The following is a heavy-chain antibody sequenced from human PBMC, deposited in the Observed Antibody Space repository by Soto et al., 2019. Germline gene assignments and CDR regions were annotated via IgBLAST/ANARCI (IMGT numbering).Heavy chain of an antibody. CDR1: GGSISTVDYW. CDR2: IYDGGRT. D-gene: IGHD7-27*01. V-gene: IGHV4-30-4*01. Sequence: QVQLQESGPGLVKPSQTLSLTCTVSGGSISTVDYWWSWIRQSPDMGLEWIGHIYDGGRTYNNPSLERPVTMSVDTSKSQPSLTLSSVSAADTAVYYCARGPSGDKVDSWGQGTLVTVSS. CDR3: ARGPSGDKVDS. J-gene: IGHJ4*02.